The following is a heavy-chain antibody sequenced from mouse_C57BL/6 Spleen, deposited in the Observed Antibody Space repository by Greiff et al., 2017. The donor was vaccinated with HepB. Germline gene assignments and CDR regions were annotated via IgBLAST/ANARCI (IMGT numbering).Heavy chain of an antibody. CDR3: ARDTPYDYDEDYAMDY. Sequence: DVQLQESGPGLVKPSQTVFLTCTVTGISITTGNYRWSWIRQFPGNKLEWIGYIYYSGTITYNPSLTSRTTITRDTPKNQFILEMNSLTAEDTATYYCARDTPYDYDEDYAMDYWGQGTSVTVSS. D-gene: IGHD2-4*01. CDR1: GISITTGNYR. J-gene: IGHJ4*01. CDR2: IYYSGTI. V-gene: IGHV3-5*01.